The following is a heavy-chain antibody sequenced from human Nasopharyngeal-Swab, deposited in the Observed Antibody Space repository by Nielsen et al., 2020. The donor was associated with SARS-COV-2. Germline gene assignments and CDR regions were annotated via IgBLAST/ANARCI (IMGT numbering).Heavy chain of an antibody. Sequence: ASVKVSCQASGYTFTSYGISWVRQAPGQGLEWMGWISAYNGNTNYAQKLQGRVTMTTDTSTSTAYMELRSLRSDDTAVYYCARDGKSGDYGDFFDYWGQGTLVTVSS. CDR3: ARDGKSGDYGDFFDY. CDR2: ISAYNGNT. CDR1: GYTFTSYG. D-gene: IGHD4-17*01. V-gene: IGHV1-18*01. J-gene: IGHJ4*02.